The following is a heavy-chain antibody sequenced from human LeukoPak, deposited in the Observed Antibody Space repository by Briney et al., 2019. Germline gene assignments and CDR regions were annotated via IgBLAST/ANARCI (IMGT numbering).Heavy chain of an antibody. CDR3: ARDYYDILSGYFYYYVGMDV. V-gene: IGHV3-33*01. Sequence: GESLRLSCAASGLTFSSYGMHWVRQAPGKGLEWVAVIWYDGSNKYYADSVKGRFTISRDNSKKTLYLQMNSLRAEDTAVYYCARDYYDILSGYFYYYVGMDVWGQGTTVTVSS. D-gene: IGHD3-9*01. J-gene: IGHJ6*02. CDR1: GLTFSSYG. CDR2: IWYDGSNK.